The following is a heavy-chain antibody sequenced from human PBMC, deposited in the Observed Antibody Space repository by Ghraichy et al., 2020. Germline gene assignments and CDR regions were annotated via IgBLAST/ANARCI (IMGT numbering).Heavy chain of an antibody. CDR2: INHSGST. Sequence: SETLSLTCAVYGGSFSGYYWSWIRQPPGKGLEWIGEINHSGSTNYNPSLKSRVTISVDTSKNQFSLKLSSVTAADTAVYYCARGGWGSMHAEFDYWGQGTLVTVSS. D-gene: IGHD6-13*01. J-gene: IGHJ4*02. CDR3: ARGGWGSMHAEFDY. CDR1: GGSFSGYY. V-gene: IGHV4-34*01.